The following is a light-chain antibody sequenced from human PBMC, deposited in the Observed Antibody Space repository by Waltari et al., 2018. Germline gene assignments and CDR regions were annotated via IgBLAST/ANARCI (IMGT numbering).Light chain of an antibody. J-gene: IGKJ5*01. CDR1: QGISSY. Sequence: AIQMTQSPSSLPASIGDSITINCRASQGISSYLPWYQQKPGTAPKLLIYAASTLQSGVPSRFSGSGSGTDFTLTISCLQSEDFATYYCQQYYSYLPITFGQGTRLDLK. CDR2: AAS. CDR3: QQYYSYLPIT. V-gene: IGKV1-8*01.